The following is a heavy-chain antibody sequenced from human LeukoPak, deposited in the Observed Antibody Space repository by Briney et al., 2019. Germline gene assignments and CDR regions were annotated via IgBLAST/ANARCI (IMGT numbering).Heavy chain of an antibody. V-gene: IGHV4-4*07. CDR1: GGSISSYY. J-gene: IGHJ4*02. Sequence: SETLSLTCTVSGGSISSYYWSWIRQPAGKGLEWIGRIYTSGSTNYNPSLKSRVTMSVDTSKNQFSLKLSSVTAADTAVYYCARDRAILDTAMGTSFDYWGQGTLVTVSS. CDR3: ARDRAILDTAMGTSFDY. CDR2: IYTSGST. D-gene: IGHD5-18*01.